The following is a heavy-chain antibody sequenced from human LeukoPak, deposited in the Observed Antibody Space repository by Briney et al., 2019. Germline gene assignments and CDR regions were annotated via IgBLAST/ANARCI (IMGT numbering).Heavy chain of an antibody. CDR1: GFSFSSYD. D-gene: IGHD3-10*01. CDR3: ARDPSGHGLDD. V-gene: IGHV3-13*04. Sequence: GGSLRLSCVASGFSFSSYDTQWVRQVKGKGLEWVSAIGRAGDTHYPDSVKGRFTISRENAKNSVYLQMNSLRDGDTGVYYCARDPSGHGLDDWGQGTTVTVSS. J-gene: IGHJ6*02. CDR2: IGRAGDT.